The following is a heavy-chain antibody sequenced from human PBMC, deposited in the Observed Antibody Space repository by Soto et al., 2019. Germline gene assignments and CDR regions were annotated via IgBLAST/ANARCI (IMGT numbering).Heavy chain of an antibody. J-gene: IGHJ3*01. CDR1: AGSISTINYY. Sequence: QVQLQESGPGLVRPSKTLSLTCTVSAGSISTINYYWSWIRQHPEKGLEWIGYISYSGSTFYHSSLKSRVTISLDTSKKHFSLTLTSVTAADTAVYYCARSAQWYGFDPWGQGTMVTVSS. D-gene: IGHD2-8*01. V-gene: IGHV4-31*03. CDR2: ISYSGST. CDR3: ARSAQWYGFDP.